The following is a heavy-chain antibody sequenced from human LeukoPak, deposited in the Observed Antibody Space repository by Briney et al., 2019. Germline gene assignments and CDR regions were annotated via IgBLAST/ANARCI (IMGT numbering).Heavy chain of an antibody. CDR2: ISWNSGSI. D-gene: IGHD3-22*01. CDR3: AKAHYYDRSGYSTDYFDY. V-gene: IGHV3-9*01. Sequence: GGSLRLSCAASGFTFDDYAMHWVRHAPGKGLEWVSGISWNSGSIGYADSVKGRFTISRDNSKNTLYLQMNSLRAEDTAVYYCAKAHYYDRSGYSTDYFDYWGQGTLVTVSS. J-gene: IGHJ4*02. CDR1: GFTFDDYA.